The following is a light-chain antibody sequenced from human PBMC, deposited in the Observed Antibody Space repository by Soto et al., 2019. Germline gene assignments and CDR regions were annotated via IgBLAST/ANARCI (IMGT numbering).Light chain of an antibody. J-gene: IGKJ2*01. CDR3: QQYCSSPLET. V-gene: IGKV3-20*01. Sequence: EIVLTQSPGTLSLSPGERATLSCRASQSVSSSYLAWYQQKPGQAPRLLIYGASSRATGIPDRFSGSGSGTDFTLTISRLEPEDFAVYYCQQYCSSPLETFGQGTKLEIK. CDR1: QSVSSSY. CDR2: GAS.